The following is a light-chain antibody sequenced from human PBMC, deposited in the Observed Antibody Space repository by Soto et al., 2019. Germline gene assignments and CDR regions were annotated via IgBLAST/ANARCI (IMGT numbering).Light chain of an antibody. CDR2: ATS. CDR1: QAITNY. J-gene: IGKJ4*01. CDR3: QSYNSAPLT. Sequence: DIQMTQSPSSLSASVGDRVTITCRASQAITNYLAWYQQKPGKVPELLIYATSTLHSGVASRSSGGRSGTDFTLTISSLQPEDVADYDCQSYNSAPLTFGGGTRVEIK. V-gene: IGKV1-27*01.